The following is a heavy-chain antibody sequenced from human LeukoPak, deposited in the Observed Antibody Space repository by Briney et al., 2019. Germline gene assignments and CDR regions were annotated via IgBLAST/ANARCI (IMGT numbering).Heavy chain of an antibody. V-gene: IGHV3-7*03. CDR2: INQDGSER. Sequence: GGSLRLSCAASGFTFSNYWMTWVRQAPGKGLEWVANINQDGSERYYVDSVKGRFTISRDDAKSSLYLQMNSLRAEDTAVYYCARRNAMDVWGQGTTVIVFS. CDR3: ARRNAMDV. J-gene: IGHJ6*02. CDR1: GFTFSNYW.